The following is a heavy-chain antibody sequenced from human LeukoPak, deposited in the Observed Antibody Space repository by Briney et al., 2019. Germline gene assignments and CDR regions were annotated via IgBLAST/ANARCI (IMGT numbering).Heavy chain of an antibody. CDR3: ARGPTYYYDSSGYYDFDY. CDR2: ISSSSSYI. V-gene: IGHV3-21*04. Sequence: PGGSLRLSCAASGFTFSSYSMNWVRQAPGKGLEWVSSISSSSSYIYYADSVKGRFTISRDNAKNSLYLQMNSLRSDDTAVYYCARGPTYYYDSSGYYDFDYWGQGTLVTVSS. D-gene: IGHD3-22*01. CDR1: GFTFSSYS. J-gene: IGHJ4*02.